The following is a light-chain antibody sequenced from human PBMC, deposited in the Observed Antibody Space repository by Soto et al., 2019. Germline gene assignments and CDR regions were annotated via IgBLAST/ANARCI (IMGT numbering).Light chain of an antibody. CDR2: AAS. Sequence: DIRMTQSPSILSQSGGDRVTSNCRASRSISDWLAWYQQKPGKAPELLIYAASSLQSGVPSRFSGSGSGTDFTLTISSLQPEDSATYYCQQSYSALVAFGQGTKVDI. V-gene: IGKV1-39*01. J-gene: IGKJ1*01. CDR1: RSISDW. CDR3: QQSYSALVA.